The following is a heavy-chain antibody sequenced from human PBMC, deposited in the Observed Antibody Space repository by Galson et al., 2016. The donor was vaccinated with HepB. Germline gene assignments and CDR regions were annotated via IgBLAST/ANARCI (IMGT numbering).Heavy chain of an antibody. CDR2: VNPGGNS. CDR1: GGPFRGFY. D-gene: IGHD2-2*02. Sequence: ETLSLTCAVDGGPFRGFYWSWIRQSPGKGLEWLGEVNPGGNSNYNPYLRSRVTVSADMSKNQFFLSLSSVTAADTAAYYCARWPVGDCISATCYTSDYWGQGTLVTVSS. V-gene: IGHV4-34*01. J-gene: IGHJ4*02. CDR3: ARWPVGDCISATCYTSDY.